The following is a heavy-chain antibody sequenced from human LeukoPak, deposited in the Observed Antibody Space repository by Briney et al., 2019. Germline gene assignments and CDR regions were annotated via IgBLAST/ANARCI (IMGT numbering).Heavy chain of an antibody. CDR3: ARAHLYGGNRRDAFDI. J-gene: IGHJ3*02. Sequence: PGGSLRLSCAASGFTVNSNYMSWVRQAPGKGLEWVSVIYSGGSTYYADSVKGRFTISRDNSKNTLYLQMNSLRAEDTAVYYCARAHLYGGNRRDAFDIWGQGTMVTVSS. CDR1: GFTVNSNY. D-gene: IGHD4-23*01. V-gene: IGHV3-66*01. CDR2: IYSGGST.